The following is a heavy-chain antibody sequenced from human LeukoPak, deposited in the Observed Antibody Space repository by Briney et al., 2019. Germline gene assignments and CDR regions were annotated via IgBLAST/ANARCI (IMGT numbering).Heavy chain of an antibody. CDR3: ANSLHYARRGYQIDQ. V-gene: IGHV3-48*02. Sequence: GGSRRLSSAASGFTVSSYNMNWVRQAPGKGLEWVSDISSSGSTIYFADSVKGRFTISRDNAKNSLYLQMNSLRDEDTAVYYCANSLHYARRGYQIDQWGQGTLVTASS. CDR2: ISSSGSTI. CDR1: GFTVSSYN. J-gene: IGHJ4*02. D-gene: IGHD3-22*01.